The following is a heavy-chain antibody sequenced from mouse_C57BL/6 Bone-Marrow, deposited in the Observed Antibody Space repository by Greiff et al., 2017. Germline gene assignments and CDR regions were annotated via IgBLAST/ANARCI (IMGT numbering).Heavy chain of an antibody. CDR1: GFTFSDYG. V-gene: IGHV5-17*01. CDR3: ARPGSYAMDY. Sequence: EVQLVESGGGLVKPGGSLKLSCAASGFTFSDYGMHWVRQAPEKGLEWVAYISSGSSPIYYADTVKGRFTIYRDNAKNTLFLQMTSLRSEDTAMYYCARPGSYAMDYWGQGTSVTVSS. CDR2: ISSGSSPI. J-gene: IGHJ4*01.